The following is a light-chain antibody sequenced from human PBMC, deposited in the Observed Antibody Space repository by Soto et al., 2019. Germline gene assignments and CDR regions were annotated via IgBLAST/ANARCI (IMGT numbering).Light chain of an antibody. J-gene: IGLJ2*01. CDR3: QSYDSSRSVV. CDR1: SSNIGAGYD. V-gene: IGLV1-40*01. Sequence: SVLPQPPSVSGAPGQRVTISCTGSSSNIGAGYDVHWYQQLPGTAPKLLIYGNSNRPSGVPDRFSGSKSGTSASLAITGLQAEDEADYYCQSYDSSRSVVFGGGTKLTVL. CDR2: GNS.